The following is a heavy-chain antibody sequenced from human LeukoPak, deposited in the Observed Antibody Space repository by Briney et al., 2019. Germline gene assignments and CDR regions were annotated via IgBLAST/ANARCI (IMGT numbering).Heavy chain of an antibody. J-gene: IGHJ3*02. Sequence: GGSLRLSCAASGFTFSSYGMHWVRQAPGKGLEWVAVIWYDGSSKYYADSVKGRFTISRDNSKNTLYLQMNSLRAGDTAVYYCARDRLELRTSYAFDIWGQGTMVTVSS. CDR3: ARDRLELRTSYAFDI. D-gene: IGHD1-7*01. V-gene: IGHV3-33*01. CDR2: IWYDGSSK. CDR1: GFTFSSYG.